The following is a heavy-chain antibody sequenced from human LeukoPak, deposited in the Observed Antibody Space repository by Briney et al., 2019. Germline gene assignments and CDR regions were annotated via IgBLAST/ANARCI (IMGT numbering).Heavy chain of an antibody. V-gene: IGHV4-30-2*01. D-gene: IGHD6-13*01. CDR1: GGSISSGGYY. Sequence: SETLSLTCTVSGGSISSGGYYWSWMRQPPGKGLEWIGYIYHSGSTYYNPSLKSRVTISVDRSKNQFSLKLSSVTAADTAVYYCARVRSQLGAFDIWGQGTMVTVSS. J-gene: IGHJ3*02. CDR2: IYHSGST. CDR3: ARVRSQLGAFDI.